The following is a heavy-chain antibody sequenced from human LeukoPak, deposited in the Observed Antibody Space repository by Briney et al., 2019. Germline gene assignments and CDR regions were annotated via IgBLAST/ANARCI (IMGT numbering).Heavy chain of an antibody. CDR3: ARARIAGAGEIDY. V-gene: IGHV1-18*04. D-gene: IGHD6-13*01. Sequence: ASVKVSCKASGYTFTGYYMHWVRQAPGQGLEWMGWISAYNGNTNYAQTLQGRVTMTTDTSTSTAYMELGSLRSDDTAEYYCARARIAGAGEIDYWGQGTLVTVSS. CDR1: GYTFTGYY. J-gene: IGHJ4*02. CDR2: ISAYNGNT.